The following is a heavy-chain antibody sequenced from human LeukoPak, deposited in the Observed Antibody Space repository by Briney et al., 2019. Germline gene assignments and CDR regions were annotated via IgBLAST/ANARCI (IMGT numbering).Heavy chain of an antibody. J-gene: IGHJ4*02. CDR3: ATWRTAKTGFDY. V-gene: IGHV4-39*01. CDR1: GGSISNNNYY. Sequence: SETLSLTCTVSGGSISNNNYYWAWIRQPPGKGLECIGSIYYSGGPYYNPSLKSRVTISVDTSTNQFSLRLGSVTAADTAVYYCATWRTAKTGFDYWGQGTLVTVSS. CDR2: IYYSGGP. D-gene: IGHD1-1*01.